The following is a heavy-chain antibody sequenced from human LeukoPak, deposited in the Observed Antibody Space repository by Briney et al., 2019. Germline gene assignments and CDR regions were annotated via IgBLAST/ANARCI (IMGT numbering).Heavy chain of an antibody. CDR2: ISWDGGST. CDR3: AKDEIRGRYDFWSGYYLGGAFDI. CDR1: GFTFDDYT. Sequence: PGGSMTLSCAAYGFTFDDYTMHWVRQAPGKGLEWVSLISWDGGSTYYADSVTGRFTISRDNSKNSLYLQMNSLRTEDTAFYYCAKDEIRGRYDFWSGYYLGGAFDIWGQGTMVTVSS. D-gene: IGHD3-3*01. J-gene: IGHJ3*02. V-gene: IGHV3-43*01.